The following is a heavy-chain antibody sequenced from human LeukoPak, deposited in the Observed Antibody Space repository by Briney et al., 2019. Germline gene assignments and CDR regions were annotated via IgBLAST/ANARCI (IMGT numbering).Heavy chain of an antibody. CDR3: ARSSSVDTALVGVHWFDP. V-gene: IGHV4-38-2*01. CDR2: IFHSGST. Sequence: KPSETLSLTCVVSGDSITSGYYWAWIRQPPGKGLEWIGSIFHSGSTYRNPSLRSRVTISLNTSKNQIPLILSSMTAADTAVYYCARSSSVDTALVGVHWFDPWGQGTLVTVSS. J-gene: IGHJ5*02. CDR1: GDSITSGYY. D-gene: IGHD5-18*01.